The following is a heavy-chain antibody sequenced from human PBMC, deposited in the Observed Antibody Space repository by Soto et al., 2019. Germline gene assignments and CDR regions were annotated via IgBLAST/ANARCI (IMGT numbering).Heavy chain of an antibody. CDR2: IYPGDSDT. V-gene: IGHV5-51*01. Sequence: GESLKISCKGSGYSFTSYWIGWVRQMPGKGLEWMGIIYPGDSDTRYSPSFQGQVTISADKSISTAYLQWSSLKASDTAMYYCARQACSSTSCYVRWFDPWGQGTRVTVSS. D-gene: IGHD2-2*01. J-gene: IGHJ5*02. CDR3: ARQACSSTSCYVRWFDP. CDR1: GYSFTSYW.